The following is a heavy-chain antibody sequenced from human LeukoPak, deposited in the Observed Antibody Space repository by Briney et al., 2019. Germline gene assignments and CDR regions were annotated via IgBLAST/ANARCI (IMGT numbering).Heavy chain of an antibody. CDR1: GYSISSGYY. D-gene: IGHD6-19*01. J-gene: IGHJ3*02. CDR3: ARPLSKSAGVAGTRAFDT. V-gene: IGHV4-38-2*01. Sequence: PAETLRLTCAVSGYSISSGYYWGCTRQPPKKRLEWTLSIYHSRSTYYNPSLKSRVTISVDTSKIQFSLKLSSVSAADTAVYYCARPLSKSAGVAGTRAFDTWGQGTMVTVSS. CDR2: IYHSRST.